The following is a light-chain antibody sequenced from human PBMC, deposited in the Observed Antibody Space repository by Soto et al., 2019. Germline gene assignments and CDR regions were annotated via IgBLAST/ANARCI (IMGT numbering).Light chain of an antibody. V-gene: IGLV2-23*01. CDR1: SSDVGYYNL. Sequence: QSALTQPASVSGSPGQSITISCTGTSSDVGYYNLVSWYQQHSGNAPKLMIYEGTKRASGVSNRCSGSKSGNTASLTLSGLQAEDEADYYCCSYARNSTYVFGTGTKLTVL. CDR2: EGT. J-gene: IGLJ1*01. CDR3: CSYARNSTYV.